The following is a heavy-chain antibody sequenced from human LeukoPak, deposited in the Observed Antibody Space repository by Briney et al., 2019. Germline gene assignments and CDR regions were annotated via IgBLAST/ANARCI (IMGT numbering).Heavy chain of an antibody. CDR3: ARVSGRRSSGWYNY. Sequence: SETLSLTCAVYGGSFSGYYWSWIRQPPGKGLKWIGEINHSGSTNYNPSLKSRVTISVDTSKNQFSLKLSSVTAADTAVYYCARVSGRRSSGWYNYWGQGTLVTVSS. J-gene: IGHJ4*02. V-gene: IGHV4-34*01. CDR2: INHSGST. CDR1: GGSFSGYY. D-gene: IGHD6-19*01.